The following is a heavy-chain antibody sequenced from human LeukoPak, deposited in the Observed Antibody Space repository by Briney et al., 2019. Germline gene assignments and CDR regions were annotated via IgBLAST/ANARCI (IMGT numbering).Heavy chain of an antibody. J-gene: IGHJ4*02. Sequence: GGSLRLSCAASGFTFSTYNMHWVRQAPGKGLEWVAVIWYDGSNKYYADSVKGRFTISRDNAKNSLYLEMNSLRVEDTAVYYCARDEDCSGGNCYYPANYWGQGTLVTVSS. CDR1: GFTFSTYN. D-gene: IGHD2-15*01. V-gene: IGHV3-33*08. CDR2: IWYDGSNK. CDR3: ARDEDCSGGNCYYPANY.